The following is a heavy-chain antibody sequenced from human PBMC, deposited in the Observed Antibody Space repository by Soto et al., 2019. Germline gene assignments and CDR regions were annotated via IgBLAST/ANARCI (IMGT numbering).Heavy chain of an antibody. CDR1: GGSISSGDDF. V-gene: IGHV4-30-4*01. CDR3: ARDLAKWKDYYYYGMDV. J-gene: IGHJ6*02. CDR2: IYYSGST. D-gene: IGHD1-20*01. Sequence: QLQLQESGPGLVKPSQTLSLTCTVSGGSISSGDDFWTWIRQPPGKGLEWIGYIYYSGSTYYNPCLKSRLTMSVDTSKNQFSLKLSSVTAADTAVYYCARDLAKWKDYYYYGMDVWCQGTTVTVSS.